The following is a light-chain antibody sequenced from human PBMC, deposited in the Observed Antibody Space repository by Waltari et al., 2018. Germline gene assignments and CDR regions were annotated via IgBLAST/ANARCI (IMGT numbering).Light chain of an antibody. CDR3: QTGGHGTWV. V-gene: IGLV4-69*01. CDR2: VNSDGSH. CDR1: SGHSTNI. J-gene: IGLJ3*02. Sequence: QLVLTQSPSASASLGASVKLTCTLDSGHSTNIIAWHQQQPQKGPRYLMKVNSDGSHRKGDVMPDRFPCSSSSSGTERYLTISSVQSEDEADYYCQTGGHGTWVFGGGTKLTVL.